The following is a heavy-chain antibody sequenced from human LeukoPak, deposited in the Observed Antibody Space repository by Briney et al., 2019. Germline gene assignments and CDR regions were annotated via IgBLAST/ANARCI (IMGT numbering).Heavy chain of an antibody. CDR3: ARVGWGSAPYFDY. J-gene: IGHJ4*02. CDR1: GGSISSGSYY. V-gene: IGHV4-61*02. CDR2: IYTSGST. D-gene: IGHD3-16*01. Sequence: KTSETLSLTCTVSGGSISSGSYYWSWIRQPAGKGLEWIGRIYTSGSTNYNPSLKSRVTISVDTSENQFSLKLSSVTAADTAVYYCARVGWGSAPYFDYWGQGTLVTVSS.